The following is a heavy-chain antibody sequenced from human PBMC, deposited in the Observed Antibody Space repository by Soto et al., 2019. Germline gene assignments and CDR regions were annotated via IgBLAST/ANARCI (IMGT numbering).Heavy chain of an antibody. D-gene: IGHD2-15*01. Sequence: PGGSLRLSCAASGFTFDDYAMHWVRQAPGKGLEWVSGISWNSGSIGYADSVKGRFTISRDNAKNSLYLQMNSLRAEDTALYYCAKDKIVVVFHDAFAIWGQGTMVTVSS. CDR1: GFTFDDYA. CDR2: ISWNSGSI. CDR3: AKDKIVVVFHDAFAI. J-gene: IGHJ3*02. V-gene: IGHV3-9*01.